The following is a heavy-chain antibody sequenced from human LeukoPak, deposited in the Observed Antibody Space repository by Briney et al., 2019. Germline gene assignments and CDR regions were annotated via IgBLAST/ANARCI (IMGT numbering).Heavy chain of an antibody. J-gene: IGHJ4*02. V-gene: IGHV3-21*01. CDR3: VRDSTVGAAYFDL. D-gene: IGHD6-13*01. CDR2: FTSGSRSI. Sequence: GGSLRLSCAASGFTFSSYSMTWVRQAPGKGLEWVSSFTSGSRSIYYADSVRGRFTISRDNSKKTLSLQMTSLRPDDTAVYYCVRDSTVGAAYFDLWGQGALVAVSS. CDR1: GFTFSSYS.